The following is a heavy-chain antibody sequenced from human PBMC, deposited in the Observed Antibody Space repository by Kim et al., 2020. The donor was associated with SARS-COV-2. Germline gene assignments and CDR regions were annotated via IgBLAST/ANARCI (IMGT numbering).Heavy chain of an antibody. D-gene: IGHD1-26*01. J-gene: IGHJ4*02. Sequence: NSAEKFQGRLTLTTDTPKRTAYMELRSLTSDDTAVYYCARELGALYSGSDYWGQGTLVSVSS. V-gene: IGHV1-18*01. CDR3: ARELGALYSGSDY.